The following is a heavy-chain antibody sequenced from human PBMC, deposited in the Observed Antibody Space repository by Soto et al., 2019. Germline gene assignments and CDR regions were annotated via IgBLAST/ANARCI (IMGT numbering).Heavy chain of an antibody. J-gene: IGHJ5*01. Sequence: SETLSLTCAVYGGSFSGYYWSWIRQPPGKGLEWIGEINHSGSTNYNPSLKSRVTISVDTSKNQFSLKLRPVTAADTAVYYCAIGRQCFDGPDDRFASRAQGTPVPVAS. CDR2: INHSGST. CDR3: AIGRQCFDGPDDRFAS. V-gene: IGHV4-34*01. D-gene: IGHD3-9*01. CDR1: GGSFSGYY.